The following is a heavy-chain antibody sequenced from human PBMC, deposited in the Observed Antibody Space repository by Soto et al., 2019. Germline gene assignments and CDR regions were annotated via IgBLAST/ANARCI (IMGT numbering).Heavy chain of an antibody. V-gene: IGHV3-23*01. D-gene: IGHD2-2*01. CDR1: GFTFSTYA. CDR3: AKNYQFDS. CDR2: IHSSGVT. Sequence: GVSLSLSSATSGFTFSTYAMSWVRQAPGQGLDWVSSIHSSGVTYYADSVKARFTSSRDNSKNTLYLQLNSLRAEDTAIYYCAKNYQFDSWGQGTRVTVSS. J-gene: IGHJ4*02.